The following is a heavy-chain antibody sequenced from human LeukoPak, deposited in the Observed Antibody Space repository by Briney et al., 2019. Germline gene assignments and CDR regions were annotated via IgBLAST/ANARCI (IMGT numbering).Heavy chain of an antibody. CDR3: ARSYRMEYYYGSGSYLAY. CDR1: GYTFTGYY. V-gene: IGHV1-2*02. CDR2: INPNSGGT. D-gene: IGHD3-10*01. J-gene: IGHJ4*02. Sequence: ASVKVSCKASGYTFTGYYMHWVRQAPGQGLEWMGWINPNSGGTNYAQKFQARVTMTRDMSTSTVYMELSSLRSEDTAVYYCARSYRMEYYYGSGSYLAYWGQGTLVTVSS.